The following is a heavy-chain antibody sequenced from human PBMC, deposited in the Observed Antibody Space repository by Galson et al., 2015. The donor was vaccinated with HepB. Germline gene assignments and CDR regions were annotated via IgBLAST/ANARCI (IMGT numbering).Heavy chain of an antibody. V-gene: IGHV3-23*01. Sequence: SLRLSCAASGFTFSSYAMSWVRQAPGKGLEWVSAISGRGGSTYYADSVKGRFTISRDNSKNTLYLQINSLIAEDTAVYYCANQRGYSYGYYNYWGQGTLVTVSS. D-gene: IGHD5-18*01. CDR1: GFTFSSYA. CDR2: ISGRGGST. CDR3: ANQRGYSYGYYNY. J-gene: IGHJ4*02.